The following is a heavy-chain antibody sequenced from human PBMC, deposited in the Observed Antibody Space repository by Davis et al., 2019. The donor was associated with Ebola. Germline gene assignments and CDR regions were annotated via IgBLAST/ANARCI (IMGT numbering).Heavy chain of an antibody. CDR3: ARVRAPYYFDY. CDR1: GFTVSSDY. Sequence: GESLKISCAASGFTVSSDYMSWVRQAPGKGLEWVSVIYSGGNTYYADSVKGRFTISRDSSKNTLYLQMKNLRAEDTALYYCARVRAPYYFDYWGQGTLVTVSS. V-gene: IGHV3-53*01. J-gene: IGHJ4*02. CDR2: IYSGGNT.